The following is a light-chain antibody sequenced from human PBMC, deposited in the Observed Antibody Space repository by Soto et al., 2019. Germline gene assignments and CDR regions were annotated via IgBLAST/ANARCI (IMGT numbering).Light chain of an antibody. Sequence: QSVLTQPPSVSGAPGQRITISCTGSSSNIGAGHDVHWYQQLPGTAPKLLIYANTNRPSGVPDRFSGSKSGTSVSLAITGLQAEDEADCYCQSYDSSPSAFVVFGGGTKLTVL. CDR2: ANT. CDR3: QSYDSSPSAFVV. V-gene: IGLV1-40*01. J-gene: IGLJ2*01. CDR1: SSNIGAGHD.